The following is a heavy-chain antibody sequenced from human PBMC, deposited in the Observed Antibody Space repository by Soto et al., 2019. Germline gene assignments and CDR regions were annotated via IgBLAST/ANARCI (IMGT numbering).Heavy chain of an antibody. CDR3: ARHGLIAVAGTRDYYGMDV. CDR1: GGSISSSSYY. D-gene: IGHD6-19*01. CDR2: IYYSGST. Sequence: PSETLSLTCTVSGGSISSSSYYWGWIRQPPGKGLEWIGSIYYSGSTYYNPSLKSRVTISVDTSKNQFSLKLSSVTAADTAVYYCARHGLIAVAGTRDYYGMDVWGQGTTVTVS. J-gene: IGHJ6*02. V-gene: IGHV4-39*01.